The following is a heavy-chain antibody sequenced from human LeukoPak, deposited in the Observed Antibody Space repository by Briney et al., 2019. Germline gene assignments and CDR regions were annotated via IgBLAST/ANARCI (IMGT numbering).Heavy chain of an antibody. CDR3: ASKASGSYFQHFDY. CDR2: IIPIFGTA. CDR1: GGTFSSYA. V-gene: IGHV1-69*13. Sequence: ASVKVPCKASGGTFSSYAISWVRQAPGQGLEWMGGIIPIFGTANYAQKFQGRVTITADESTSTAYMELSSLRSEDTAVYYCASKASGSYFQHFDYWGQGTLVTVSS. J-gene: IGHJ4*02. D-gene: IGHD1-26*01.